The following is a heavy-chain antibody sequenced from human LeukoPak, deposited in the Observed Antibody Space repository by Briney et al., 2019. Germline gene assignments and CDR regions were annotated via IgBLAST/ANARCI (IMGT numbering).Heavy chain of an antibody. CDR3: AREYCSGGDCQYYFDY. Sequence: PGGSLRLSCAASGFTFSSYAMHWVRQAPGQGLEYVSAITSNGNSPYYANSVRGRFTIYRDNSKNTLYLQMGSLRVEDMAVYYCAREYCSGGDCQYYFDYWGQGTLVTVSS. V-gene: IGHV3-64*01. CDR2: ITSNGNSP. J-gene: IGHJ4*02. CDR1: GFTFSSYA. D-gene: IGHD2-15*01.